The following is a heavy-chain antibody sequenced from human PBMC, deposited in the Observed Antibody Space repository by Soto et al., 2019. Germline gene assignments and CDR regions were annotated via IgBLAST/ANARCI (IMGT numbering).Heavy chain of an antibody. CDR2: VSATAGTT. CDR1: GFPLSNYS. V-gene: IGHV3-23*01. Sequence: GGSLRLSCAASGFPLSNYSMSWVRQAPGKGLEWVSLVSATAGTTYYTDSVKGRFTISRDNSRNTVYLQMNSLRADDTAVYYCAKDRLAGGFDYWGQGTLVTVPQ. D-gene: IGHD3-16*01. CDR3: AKDRLAGGFDY. J-gene: IGHJ4*02.